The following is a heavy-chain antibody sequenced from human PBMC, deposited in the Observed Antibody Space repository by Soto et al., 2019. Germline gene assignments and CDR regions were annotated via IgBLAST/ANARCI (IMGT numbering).Heavy chain of an antibody. CDR2: IIPLFGTA. J-gene: IGHJ6*02. V-gene: IGHV1-69*12. D-gene: IGHD1-26*01. CDR3: ASHSGSSPEGRYHYGMDV. Sequence: QVQLVQSGAEVKKPGSSVKVSCKASGGTFSSYAISWVRQAPGQGLEWMGGIIPLFGTADYAQKFQGRVAIIADESTSTAYMELSSLRSADTAVYYCASHSGSSPEGRYHYGMDVWGQGTTVTVSS. CDR1: GGTFSSYA.